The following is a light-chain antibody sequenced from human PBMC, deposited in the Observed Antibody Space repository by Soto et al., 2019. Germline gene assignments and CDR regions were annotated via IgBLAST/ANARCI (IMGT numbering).Light chain of an antibody. Sequence: QSVRTQPASVSGSPGQSITISCTGTTSDVGGFNYVSWYQHHPGKAPKLIIYEVTSRPSGVSNRFSGSKSGNTASLTISGLQAEDEADYYCSSYTSTSTLYVFGTGTKVTVL. CDR1: TSDVGGFNY. J-gene: IGLJ1*01. CDR2: EVT. V-gene: IGLV2-14*01. CDR3: SSYTSTSTLYV.